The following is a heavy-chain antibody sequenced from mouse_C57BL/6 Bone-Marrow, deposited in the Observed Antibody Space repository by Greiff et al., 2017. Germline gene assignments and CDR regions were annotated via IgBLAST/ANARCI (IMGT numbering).Heavy chain of an antibody. V-gene: IGHV1-61*01. CDR3: ASRRTGLLGY. D-gene: IGHD4-1*01. J-gene: IGHJ2*01. CDR1: GYTFTSYW. Sequence: LQESGAELVRPGSSVKLSCKASGYTFTSYWMDWVKQRPGQGLEWIGNIYPSDSETHYNQKFKDKATLTVDKSSSTAYMQLSSLTSEDSAVYYCASRRTGLLGYWGQGTTLTVSS. CDR2: IYPSDSET.